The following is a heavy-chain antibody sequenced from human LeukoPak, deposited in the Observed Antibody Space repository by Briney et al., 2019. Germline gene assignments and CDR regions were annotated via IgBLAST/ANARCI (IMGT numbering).Heavy chain of an antibody. CDR2: IYYSGST. V-gene: IGHV4-39*01. CDR1: GGSISSSSYY. D-gene: IGHD2-2*01. Sequence: SETLSLTCTVSGGSISSSSYYWGWIHQPPGKGLEWIGSIYYSGSTYYNPSLKSRVTISVDTSKNQFSLKLSSVTAADTAVYYCAREGYCSSTSCGAYYYYYGMDVWGQGTTVTVSS. CDR3: AREGYCSSTSCGAYYYYYGMDV. J-gene: IGHJ6*02.